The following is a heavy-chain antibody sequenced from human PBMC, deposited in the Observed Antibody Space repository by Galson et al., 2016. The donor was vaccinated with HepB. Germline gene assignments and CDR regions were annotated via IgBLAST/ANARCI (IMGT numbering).Heavy chain of an antibody. Sequence: SLRLSCAASGFTFNKYWMHWIRQAPGKGLVWVSRINSDGSSTSYADSVKGRFTIFRDNAKNTLHLQMNGLRAEDTDVYYCARDAYVPDCSGGGCYWSDALELWGQGTMVTVSS. CDR1: GFTFNKYW. J-gene: IGHJ3*01. CDR3: ARDAYVPDCSGGGCYWSDALEL. CDR2: INSDGSST. D-gene: IGHD2-15*01. V-gene: IGHV3-74*01.